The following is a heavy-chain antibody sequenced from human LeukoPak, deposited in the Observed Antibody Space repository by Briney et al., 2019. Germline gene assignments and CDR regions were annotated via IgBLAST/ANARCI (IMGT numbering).Heavy chain of an antibody. CDR2: IYYSGST. V-gene: IGHV4-39*01. D-gene: IGHD2-2*01. CDR1: GGSISSSSYY. CDR3: ARVVPAAFWFDP. Sequence: SETLSLTGTVSGGSISSSSYYWGWIRQPPGKGLEWIGSIYYSGSTYYNPSLKSRVTISVDTSKNQFSLKLSSVTAADTAVYYCARVVPAAFWFDPWGQGTLVTVSS. J-gene: IGHJ5*02.